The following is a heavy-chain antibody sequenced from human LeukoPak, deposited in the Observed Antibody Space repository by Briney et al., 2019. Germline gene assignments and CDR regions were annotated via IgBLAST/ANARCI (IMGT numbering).Heavy chain of an antibody. CDR2: IIPIFGTA. V-gene: IGHV1-69*13. CDR1: GGTFSSYA. CDR3: ARVGGYSGYDTDY. J-gene: IGHJ4*02. D-gene: IGHD5-12*01. Sequence: VASVKVSCKASGGTFSSYAISWVRQAPGQGLEWMGGIIPIFGTANYAQKFQGRVTITADESTSTAYMELSSLRSEDTAVYYCARVGGYSGYDTDYWGQGTLVTVSS.